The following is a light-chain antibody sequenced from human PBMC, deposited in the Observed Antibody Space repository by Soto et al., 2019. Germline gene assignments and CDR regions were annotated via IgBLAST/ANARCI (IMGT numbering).Light chain of an antibody. CDR3: QQSNRYPIT. V-gene: IGKV1-9*01. CDR2: AAS. Sequence: DVHLTHSPSFLSASVGHRVTITCRSSQDISTALALYQQTPGEAPKVLLHAASHLQRGVPSRFRGSGSGTEFTLTINSLQPEDFATYYCQQSNRYPITFGQGTRLEIK. CDR1: QDISTA. J-gene: IGKJ5*01.